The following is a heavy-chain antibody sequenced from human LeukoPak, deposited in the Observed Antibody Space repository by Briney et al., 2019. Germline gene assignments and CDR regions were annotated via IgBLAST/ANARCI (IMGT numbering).Heavy chain of an antibody. CDR1: GGSISSYY. Sequence: SETLSLTCTVSGGSISSYYWSWIRQPPGKGLEWIGYIYYSGSTNYNPSLKSRVTISVDTSKNQFSLKLSSVTAADTAVYYCARQLDYGDYVRAFDIWGQGTMVTVSS. CDR2: IYYSGST. V-gene: IGHV4-59*08. J-gene: IGHJ3*02. D-gene: IGHD4-17*01. CDR3: ARQLDYGDYVRAFDI.